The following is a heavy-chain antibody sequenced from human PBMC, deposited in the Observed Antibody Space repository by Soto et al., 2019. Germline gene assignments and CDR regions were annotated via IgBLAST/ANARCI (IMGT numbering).Heavy chain of an antibody. J-gene: IGHJ3*02. D-gene: IGHD1-26*01. CDR2: ISYDGSNK. V-gene: IGHV3-30-3*01. Sequence: ESGGGVVQPGRSLRLSCAASGFTFSSYAMHWVRQAPGKGLEWVAVISYDGSNKYYADSVKGRFTISRDNSKNTLYLQMNSLRAEDTAVYYCARDLHSGSYFGAFDIWGQGTMVTVSS. CDR3: ARDLHSGSYFGAFDI. CDR1: GFTFSSYA.